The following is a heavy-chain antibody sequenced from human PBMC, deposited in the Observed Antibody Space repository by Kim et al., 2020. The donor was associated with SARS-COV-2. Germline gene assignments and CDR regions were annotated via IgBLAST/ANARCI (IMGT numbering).Heavy chain of an antibody. CDR3: AREETYYDFWSGYSRV. CDR1: GFTFSSYA. CDR2: ISYDGSNK. J-gene: IGHJ2*01. D-gene: IGHD3-3*01. V-gene: IGHV3-30-3*01. Sequence: GGSLRLSCAASGFTFSSYAMHWVRQAPGKGLEWVAVISYDGSNKYYADSVKGRFTISRDNSKNTLYLQMNSLRAEDTAVYYCAREETYYDFWSGYSRVWGRGTLVTVSS.